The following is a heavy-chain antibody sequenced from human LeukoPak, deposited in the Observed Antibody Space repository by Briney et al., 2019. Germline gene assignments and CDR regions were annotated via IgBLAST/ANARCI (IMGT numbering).Heavy chain of an antibody. CDR1: GYSFTTYW. CDR3: ARQRGSYSGYMDV. J-gene: IGHJ6*03. CDR2: LYPGDSDT. V-gene: IGHV5-51*01. D-gene: IGHD1-26*01. Sequence: GESLKISCKGSGYSFTTYWIAWVRQMPGKGLEWMGILYPGDSDTRYSPSFQGQVTISADKSITTAYLQWSSLKASDTAMYYCARQRGSYSGYMDVWGKGTTVTISS.